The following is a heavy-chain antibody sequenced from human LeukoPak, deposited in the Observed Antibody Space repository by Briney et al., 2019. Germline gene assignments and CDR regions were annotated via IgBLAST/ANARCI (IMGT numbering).Heavy chain of an antibody. CDR3: VSFYDTY. V-gene: IGHV3-74*01. Sequence: GGSLRLSCAASGNYWMHWVRQVPGKGLVWVSHINRDGSWTSYAASVKGRFTISKDNAKNTVYLQMNSLRAEDTAVYYCVSFYDTYWGRGTLVTVSS. CDR1: GNYW. D-gene: IGHD2/OR15-2a*01. CDR2: INRDGSWT. J-gene: IGHJ4*02.